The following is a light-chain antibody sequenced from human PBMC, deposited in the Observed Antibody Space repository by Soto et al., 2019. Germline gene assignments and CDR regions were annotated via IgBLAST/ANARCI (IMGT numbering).Light chain of an antibody. CDR2: GAS. Sequence: EIVMTQSPATLSVSPWERATLSCRASQSVSSNLAWYQQKPGQAPRLLIYGASTRATGIPARFSGSGSGTEFTLTISSLEPEDFATYYCQQRSTWPRTFGLGTKVDIK. V-gene: IGKV3-15*01. CDR1: QSVSSN. J-gene: IGKJ1*01. CDR3: QQRSTWPRT.